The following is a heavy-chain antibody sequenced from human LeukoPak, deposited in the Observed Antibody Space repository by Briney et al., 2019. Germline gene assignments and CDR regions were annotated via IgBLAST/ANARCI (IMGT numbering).Heavy chain of an antibody. CDR1: GFTFSNYA. J-gene: IGHJ4*02. V-gene: IGHV3-23*01. CDR3: VRVGGYNWNDVGYFDY. D-gene: IGHD1-1*01. CDR2: TTGSGAGT. Sequence: PWGSLRLSCAASGFTFSNYAMSWVRQAPGKGLQWVSATTGSGAGTFHADSVEGRFTISRDNSKNTLYLQMNSLKVDDTAVYYCVRVGGYNWNDVGYFDYWGQGTLVSVSS.